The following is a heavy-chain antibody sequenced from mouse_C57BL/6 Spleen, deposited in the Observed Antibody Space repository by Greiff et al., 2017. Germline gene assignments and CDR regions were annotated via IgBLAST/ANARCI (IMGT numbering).Heavy chain of an antibody. CDR2: FLPGSGST. J-gene: IGHJ4*01. D-gene: IGHD2-4*01. Sequence: QVQLKQSGAELMKPGASVKLSCKATGYTFTGYWIEWVKQRPGHGLEWIGVFLPGSGSTNYNEKFKGKATLTADTSSNTAYMPLSSLTTEDSAIYYCARDDYENYYAMDYWGQGTSVTVSS. V-gene: IGHV1-9*01. CDR1: GYTFTGYW. CDR3: ARDDYENYYAMDY.